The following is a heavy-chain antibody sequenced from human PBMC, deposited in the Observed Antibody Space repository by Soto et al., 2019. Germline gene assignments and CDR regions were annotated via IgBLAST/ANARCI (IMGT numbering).Heavy chain of an antibody. CDR1: GFTFSSYG. CDR2: IWYDGSNK. V-gene: IGHV3-33*01. D-gene: IGHD4-17*01. CDR3: ARDPPYGDYDYYYYGMDV. J-gene: IGHJ6*02. Sequence: LRLSFAASGFTFSSYGMHWVRQAPGKGLEWVAVIWYDGSNKYYADSVKGRFTISRDNSKNTLYLQMNSLRAEDTAVYYCARDPPYGDYDYYYYGMDVWGQGTTVTVSS.